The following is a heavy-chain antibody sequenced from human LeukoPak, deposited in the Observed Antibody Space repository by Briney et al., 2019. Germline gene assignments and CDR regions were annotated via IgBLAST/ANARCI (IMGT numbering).Heavy chain of an antibody. CDR2: IKSDGSST. CDR1: GFTFNSYA. D-gene: IGHD5-12*01. CDR3: ARDRGYTQDY. J-gene: IGHJ4*02. Sequence: GGSLRLSCAASGFTFNSYAFTWVRQAPGKGLVWVSHIKSDGSSTSYADSVKGRFTISRDNAKNTLYLQMNSLRAEDTAVYYCARDRGYTQDYWGQGTLVTVSS. V-gene: IGHV3-74*01.